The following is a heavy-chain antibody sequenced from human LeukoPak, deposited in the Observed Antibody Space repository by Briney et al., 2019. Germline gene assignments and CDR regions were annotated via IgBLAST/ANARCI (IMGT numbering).Heavy chain of an antibody. CDR1: GFTFSSYG. V-gene: IGHV3-30*03. CDR3: ARDRGYRYGQFDY. J-gene: IGHJ4*02. Sequence: GGSLRLSCAAFGFTFSSYGMHWVRQAPGKGLDWVAVISYDGSNKHYADSVKGRFTISRDNSKNTLYLQMNSLRAEDTAVYYCARDRGYRYGQFDYWGQGTLVTVSS. D-gene: IGHD5-18*01. CDR2: ISYDGSNK.